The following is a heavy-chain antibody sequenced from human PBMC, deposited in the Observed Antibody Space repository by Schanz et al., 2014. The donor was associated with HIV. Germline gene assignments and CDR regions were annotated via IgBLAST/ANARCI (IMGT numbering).Heavy chain of an antibody. CDR3: ARDNSRYFDSSGYDKALYHYYSGMDV. J-gene: IGHJ6*02. D-gene: IGHD3-22*01. V-gene: IGHV3-9*01. CDR2: ISWNSGRI. CDR1: GFRFDDYA. Sequence: EVQLVESGGGLVQPGRSLRLSCAASGFRFDDYAMHWVRQAPGKGLEWVSGISWNSGRIGYADSVKGRFTISRDNAKNSLYLQMNSLRAEDTALYYCARDNSRYFDSSGYDKALYHYYSGMDVWGQGTTVTVSS.